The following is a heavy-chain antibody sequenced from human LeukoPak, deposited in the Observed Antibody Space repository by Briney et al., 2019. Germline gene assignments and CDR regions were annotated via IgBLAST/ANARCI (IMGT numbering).Heavy chain of an antibody. CDR2: IIPIFGTA. J-gene: IGHJ6*02. D-gene: IGHD1-1*01. Sequence: SVTVSCKASGGTFSSYAISWVRQAPGQGLEWMGGIIPIFGTANYAQKFQGRVTITADESTSTAYMELSSLRSEDTAVYYCARGTGGSYYYYGMDVWGQGTTVTVSS. CDR1: GGTFSSYA. V-gene: IGHV1-69*01. CDR3: ARGTGGSYYYYGMDV.